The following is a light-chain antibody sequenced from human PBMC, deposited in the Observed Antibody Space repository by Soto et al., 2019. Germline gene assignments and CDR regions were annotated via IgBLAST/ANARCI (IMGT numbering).Light chain of an antibody. CDR3: NSYGGTNNYVV. Sequence: QSVLTQPASVSGSPGQSITISCTGTSSDVGTYNLVSWHQHHPGKAPKLIIYEGSKRPSGVSNRFSGSKSGNTASLTISGLQAEDEADYYCNSYGGTNNYVVFGGGTKLTVL. J-gene: IGLJ2*01. V-gene: IGLV2-23*01. CDR1: SSDVGTYNL. CDR2: EGS.